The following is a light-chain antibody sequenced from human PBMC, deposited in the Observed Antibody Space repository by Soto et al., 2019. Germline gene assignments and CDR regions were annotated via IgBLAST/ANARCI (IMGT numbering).Light chain of an antibody. CDR3: SSYTTRNTLD. J-gene: IGLJ1*01. V-gene: IGLV2-14*01. Sequence: QSALTQPASVSGSPGQSITISCTGTSDDVGGYNYVSWYQQHPGKAPKLIIFEVTYRPSGVSNRISGSKSGNTASLTISGLRAEDEADYYCSSYTTRNTLDFGAGTKLTVL. CDR2: EVT. CDR1: SDDVGGYNY.